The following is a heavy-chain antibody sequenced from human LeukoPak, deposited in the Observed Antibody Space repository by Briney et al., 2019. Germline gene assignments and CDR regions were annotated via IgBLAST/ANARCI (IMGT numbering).Heavy chain of an antibody. V-gene: IGHV1-69*13. CDR3: ARSRTTGTTWWAFDI. J-gene: IGHJ3*02. Sequence: SVKVSCKTSGGNINNSTIHWVRQAPGQGLEWMGGIIPIFGTANYAQKFQGRVTITADESTSTAYMELSSLRSEDTAVYYCARSRTTGTTWWAFDIWGQGTMVTVSS. CDR1: GGNINNST. D-gene: IGHD1-1*01. CDR2: IIPIFGTA.